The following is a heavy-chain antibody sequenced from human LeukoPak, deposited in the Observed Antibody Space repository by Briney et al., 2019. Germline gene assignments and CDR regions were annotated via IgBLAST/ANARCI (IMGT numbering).Heavy chain of an antibody. CDR3: ARGGTNTRYFDY. D-gene: IGHD1-7*01. V-gene: IGHV3-21*01. CDR2: ISYYSGSI. Sequence: GGSLRLSCAASEFTFSSYSINWVRQAPGKGMEWVSSISYYSGSIFYADSVKGRFTISRDNAKNSLFLQMSSLRAEDTAAYYCARGGTNTRYFDYWGQGTLVTVSS. J-gene: IGHJ4*02. CDR1: EFTFSSYS.